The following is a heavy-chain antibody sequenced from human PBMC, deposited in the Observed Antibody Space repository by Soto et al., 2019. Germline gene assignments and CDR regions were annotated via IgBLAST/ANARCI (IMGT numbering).Heavy chain of an antibody. CDR1: GDSVSSNSAA. Sequence: PFETLSLTCAISGDSVSSNSAAWNWIRQSPSRGLEWLGRTFYRSKWYNDYAVSVKSRITIYPDTSKNQFSLQLNSVTPEDTAVYYCAREGNQLLFNYGMDVWGQGTTVTVSS. V-gene: IGHV6-1*01. J-gene: IGHJ6*02. D-gene: IGHD2-2*01. CDR2: TFYRSKWYN. CDR3: AREGNQLLFNYGMDV.